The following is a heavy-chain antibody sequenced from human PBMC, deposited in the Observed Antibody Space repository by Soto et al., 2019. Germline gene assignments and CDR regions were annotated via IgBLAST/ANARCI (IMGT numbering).Heavy chain of an antibody. V-gene: IGHV3-30-3*01. CDR2: ISYDGSNK. CDR3: AREGYYDSSGYCDY. Sequence: VQLLESGGGLVQPGGSLRLSCAASGFTFSSYAMHWVRQAPGKGLEWVAVISYDGSNKYYADSVKGRFTISRDNSKNTLYLQMNSLRAEDTAVYYCAREGYYDSSGYCDYWGQGTLVTVSS. D-gene: IGHD3-22*01. CDR1: GFTFSSYA. J-gene: IGHJ4*02.